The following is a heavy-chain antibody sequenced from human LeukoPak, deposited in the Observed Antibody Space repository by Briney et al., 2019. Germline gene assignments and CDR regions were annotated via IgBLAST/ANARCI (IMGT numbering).Heavy chain of an antibody. V-gene: IGHV3-23*01. J-gene: IGHJ3*02. CDR3: AKAYLDIVVVPAALDAFDI. D-gene: IGHD2-2*03. CDR1: GFTFSRYA. CDR2: ISGSGGST. Sequence: GGSLRLSCAASGFTFSRYAMSWVRQAPGKGLEWVSVISGSGGSTYYADSVKGRFTISRDNSKNTLYLQMNSLRAEDTAVYYCAKAYLDIVVVPAALDAFDIWGQGTMVTVSS.